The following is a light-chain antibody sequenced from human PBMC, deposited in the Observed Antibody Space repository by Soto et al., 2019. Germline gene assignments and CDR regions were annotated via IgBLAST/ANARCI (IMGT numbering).Light chain of an antibody. J-gene: IGLJ3*02. CDR3: SSYSGYSSLGV. Sequence: QSVLTQPPSASGSPGQSVTISCTGTSSDIGGYNYVSWYQHHPGKAPKLIIYQVTKRPSGVPDHFSGSKSGNTASLTVSGLQAEDEGDYFCSSYSGYSSLGVFGGGTKVTVL. CDR2: QVT. V-gene: IGLV2-8*01. CDR1: SSDIGGYNY.